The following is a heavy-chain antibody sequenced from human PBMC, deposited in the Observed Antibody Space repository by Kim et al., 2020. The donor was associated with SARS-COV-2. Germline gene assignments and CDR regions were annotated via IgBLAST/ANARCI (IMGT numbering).Heavy chain of an antibody. V-gene: IGHV3-53*01. CDR3: ARLGPVTANYYYGMDV. J-gene: IGHJ6*02. D-gene: IGHD2-21*02. Sequence: ESVKGRFTISRENSRNTVYLQMNSLRADDTAVYYCARLGPVTANYYYGMDVWGQGTTVTVSS.